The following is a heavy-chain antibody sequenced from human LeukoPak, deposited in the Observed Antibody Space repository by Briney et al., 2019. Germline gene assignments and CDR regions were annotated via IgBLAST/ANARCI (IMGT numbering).Heavy chain of an antibody. V-gene: IGHV4-59*08. CDR3: ARASRPPRYYYYGMDV. Sequence: SETLSLTCTVSAGSIRSYHWNWIRQPPGKGLEWIGYVYYTGSSNYNPSLKSRVTMSVDTSESQFSLKLNSVTAADTAVYYCARASRPPRYYYYGMDVWGQGTTVTVSS. CDR2: VYYTGSS. J-gene: IGHJ6*02. CDR1: AGSIRSYH.